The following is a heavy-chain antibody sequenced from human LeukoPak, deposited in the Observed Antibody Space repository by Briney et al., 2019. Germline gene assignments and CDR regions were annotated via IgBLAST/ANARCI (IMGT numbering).Heavy chain of an antibody. CDR1: GYTFTNYD. J-gene: IGHJ4*02. CDR2: MNPNSGDT. D-gene: IGHD7-27*01. CDR3: ARNLPSTGDFDY. Sequence: EASVKVSCKASGYTFTNYDVNWVRQATGQGFEWLGWMNPNSGDTGYAQKFQGGVSMTRIASISTAYMELSGLTSEDTAVYYCARNLPSTGDFDYWGQGTLVSVSS. V-gene: IGHV1-8*01.